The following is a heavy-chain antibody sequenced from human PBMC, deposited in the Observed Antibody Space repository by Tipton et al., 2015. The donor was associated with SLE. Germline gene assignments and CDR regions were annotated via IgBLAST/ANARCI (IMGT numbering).Heavy chain of an antibody. CDR1: GGSISSGTYY. Sequence: TLSLTCTVSGGSISSGTYYWSWIRQPAGKGLEWIGRIYTSGSTNYNPSLKSRVTISVDTYKNQFSLKLNSVTAADTAVYYCARGLTYYYGSGSYYFDYWGQGTLVTVSS. CDR2: IYTSGST. D-gene: IGHD3-10*01. V-gene: IGHV4-61*02. CDR3: ARGLTYYYGSGSYYFDY. J-gene: IGHJ4*02.